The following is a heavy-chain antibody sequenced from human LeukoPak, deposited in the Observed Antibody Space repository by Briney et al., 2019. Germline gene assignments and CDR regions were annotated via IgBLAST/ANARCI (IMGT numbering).Heavy chain of an antibody. CDR3: IVFGDSNH. D-gene: IGHD4-17*01. V-gene: IGHV3-53*01. CDR2: THSSGGT. CDR1: GFTGSHNY. J-gene: IGHJ5*02. Sequence: GGSLRLSCAASGFTGSHNYMSWVRQAPGKGLEWVSATHSSGGTYYSDSVKGRFTISRDTSKNTLYLQINSLSVEDTAVYYCIVFGDSNHWGQGTLVTVSS.